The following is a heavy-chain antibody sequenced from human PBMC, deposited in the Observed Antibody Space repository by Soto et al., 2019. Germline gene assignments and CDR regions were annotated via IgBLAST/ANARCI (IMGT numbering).Heavy chain of an antibody. Sequence: DVQLLESGGGVVQPGGSLRLSCAASGFVFRNLTMNWVRQAPGKGLESVAIISFNGGVIFDADSLRGRFTSSRDNAKNILYLDRTTLRPEDSGVYYCAKIMIPAVLVDALDVWGRGTTVTVS. V-gene: IGHV3-23*01. D-gene: IGHD3-16*01. J-gene: IGHJ6*02. CDR3: AKIMIPAVLVDALDV. CDR1: GFVFRNLT. CDR2: ISFNGGVI.